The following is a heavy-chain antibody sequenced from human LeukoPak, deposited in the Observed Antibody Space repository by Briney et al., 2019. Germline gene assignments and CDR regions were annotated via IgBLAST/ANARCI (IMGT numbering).Heavy chain of an antibody. CDR2: ISSSGSTI. V-gene: IGHV3-11*01. Sequence: PGGSLRLSCAASGFTFSDYYMSWIRQAPGKGLERVSYISSSGSTIYYADSVKGRFTISRDNAKNSLYLQMNSLRAEDTAVYYCARERGEWYSSSWYHPGTFDYWGQGTLVTVSS. J-gene: IGHJ4*02. CDR1: GFTFSDYY. CDR3: ARERGEWYSSSWYHPGTFDY. D-gene: IGHD6-13*01.